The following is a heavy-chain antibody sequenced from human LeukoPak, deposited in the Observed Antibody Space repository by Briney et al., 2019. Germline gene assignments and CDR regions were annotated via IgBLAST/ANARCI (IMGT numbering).Heavy chain of an antibody. J-gene: IGHJ4*02. CDR3: ARVKSSSSGWAAPFDH. V-gene: IGHV1-58*01. D-gene: IGHD6-19*01. CDR2: IVVGSGNT. Sequence: GTSVKVSCKASGFTFTSSAVQWVRQARGQGLEWIGWIVVGSGNTNYAQKFQERVTINRDMSTSTAYMELSSLRSEDTAVYYCARVKSSSSGWAAPFDHWGQGTLVTVSS. CDR1: GFTFTSSA.